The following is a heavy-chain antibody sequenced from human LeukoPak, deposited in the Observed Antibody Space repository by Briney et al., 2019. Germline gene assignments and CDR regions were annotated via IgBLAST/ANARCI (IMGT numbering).Heavy chain of an antibody. V-gene: IGHV3-66*04. CDR3: ARHQRWLQFYLDY. D-gene: IGHD5-24*01. J-gene: IGHJ4*02. Sequence: GGSLRLSCAASGFTVSSNYMSWVRQAPGKGLEWVSVIYSGGSTYYADSVKGRFTISRDNSKNTLYLQMNNLRAEDTAVYYCARHQRWLQFYLDYWGQGTLVTVSS. CDR1: GFTVSSNY. CDR2: IYSGGST.